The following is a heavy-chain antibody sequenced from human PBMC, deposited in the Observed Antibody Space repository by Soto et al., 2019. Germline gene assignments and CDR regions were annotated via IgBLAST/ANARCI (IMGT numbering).Heavy chain of an antibody. CDR3: ARNDEYDSSGFDY. CDR2: IYHSGST. J-gene: IGHJ4*02. V-gene: IGHV4-4*02. D-gene: IGHD3-22*01. CDR1: GGSISSSNW. Sequence: SETLSLTCAVSGGSISSSNWWSWVRQPPGKGLEWIGEIYHSGSTNYNPSLKSRVTISVDKSKNQFSLKLSSVTAADTAVYYCARNDEYDSSGFDYWGQGTLVTVSS.